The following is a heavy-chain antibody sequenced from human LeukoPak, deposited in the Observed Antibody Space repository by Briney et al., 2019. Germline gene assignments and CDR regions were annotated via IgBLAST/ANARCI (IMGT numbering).Heavy chain of an antibody. CDR2: IYTSGRT. CDR1: GGSINSGTSY. D-gene: IGHD1-26*01. J-gene: IGHJ4*02. V-gene: IGHV4-61*02. Sequence: SETLSLTCTVSGGSINSGTSYWSWIRQPAGEGLEWIGRIYTSGRTYYNPSLKSRVTISVDMSKNQFSLRLSSVTAADTAVYYCARHKPRPNVVGAYDYWGQGTLVTVSS. CDR3: ARHKPRPNVVGAYDY.